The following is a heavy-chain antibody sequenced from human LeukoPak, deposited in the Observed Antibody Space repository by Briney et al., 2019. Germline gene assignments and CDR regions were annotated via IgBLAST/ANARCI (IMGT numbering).Heavy chain of an antibody. J-gene: IGHJ3*02. CDR1: GGXISSYY. CDR3: ARENTMVRGAFDAFDI. CDR2: IYYSGST. D-gene: IGHD3-10*01. Sequence: SETLSLTCSVSGGXISSYYCSWIRQPPGKGLGWIGYIYYSGSTNYNPSLKNRVTISVDTSNNQFSLKLSSVTAAVTAVYYCARENTMVRGAFDAFDIWGQGTMVTVSS. V-gene: IGHV4-59*01.